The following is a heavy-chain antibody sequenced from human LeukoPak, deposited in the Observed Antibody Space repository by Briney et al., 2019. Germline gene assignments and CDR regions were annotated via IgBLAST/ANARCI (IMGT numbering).Heavy chain of an antibody. D-gene: IGHD2-8*01. V-gene: IGHV4-59*01. CDR1: GGSMSTYY. CDR3: ASGHCTDDVCFFDY. CDR2: MYYSGHT. Sequence: PSETLSLTCSVSGGSMSTYYWNWIRQSPGKGLEWIGYMYYSGHTYYNPSLKSRVTISLDTSKNQSSLRLTSVTAADTAVYYCASGHCTDDVCFFDYWGLGTLVTVSS. J-gene: IGHJ4*02.